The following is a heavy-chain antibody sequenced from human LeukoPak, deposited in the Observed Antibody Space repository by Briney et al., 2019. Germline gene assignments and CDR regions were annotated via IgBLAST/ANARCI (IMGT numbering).Heavy chain of an antibody. CDR2: INPNSGGT. J-gene: IGHJ4*02. CDR1: GYIFTGYY. D-gene: IGHD6-25*01. Sequence: ASVKVSCKASGYIFTGYYMHWVRQAPGQGLEWMGWINPNSGGTTYAQSFQSRVTMTRDTSISTAYMELSRLRSDDAAVYYCASGAIAAAATDYFDYWGQGTLVTVSS. CDR3: ASGAIAAAATDYFDY. V-gene: IGHV1-2*02.